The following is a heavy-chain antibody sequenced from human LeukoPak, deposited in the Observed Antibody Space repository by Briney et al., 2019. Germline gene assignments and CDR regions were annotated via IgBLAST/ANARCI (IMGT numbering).Heavy chain of an antibody. V-gene: IGHV3-66*01. CDR3: ATKTLGKVVAPPAS. Sequence: GGSLRLSCAASGFTISSNYMNWVRQAPGKGLEWVSLVTSGGSTYYADSVKGRFSISRDNSKNTLYLQMDSLRAEDTAVYYCATKTLGKVVAPPASWGQGTQVTVSS. D-gene: IGHD2-15*01. J-gene: IGHJ5*02. CDR2: VTSGGST. CDR1: GFTISSNY.